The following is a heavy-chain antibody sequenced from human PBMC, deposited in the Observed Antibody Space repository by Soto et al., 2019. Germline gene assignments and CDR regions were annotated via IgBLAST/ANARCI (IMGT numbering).Heavy chain of an antibody. CDR2: IAYDGNTQ. V-gene: IGHV3-30-3*01. J-gene: IGHJ4*02. CDR3: AKVSRPSRISTPDFDF. Sequence: QVQLVESGGGVVQPGTSLRLSCAASGFILSSYSIHWVRQAPGKWLVWVAVIAYDGNTQYYGDSVQGRFFVSRDNSKNTLYLQLNSLRGEDTAVYYCAKVSRPSRISTPDFDFWGQGTLVTVSS. CDR1: GFILSSYS.